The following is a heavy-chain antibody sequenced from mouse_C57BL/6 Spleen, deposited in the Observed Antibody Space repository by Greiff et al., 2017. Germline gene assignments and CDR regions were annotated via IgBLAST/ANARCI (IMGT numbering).Heavy chain of an antibody. CDR3: APLPEPYDNNWYLVV. D-gene: IGHD2-3*01. J-gene: IGHJ1*03. CDR1: GFTFSDYG. V-gene: IGHV5-17*01. CDR2: ISSGSSTI. Sequence: EVKLVESGGGLVKPGGSLKLSCAASGFTFSDYGMHWVRQAPEKGLEWVAYISSGSSTIYYADTVKGRFTISRDNAKNTLFLQMTSLRSEDTAMYYCAPLPEPYDNNWYLVVWGKGTTVPVSS.